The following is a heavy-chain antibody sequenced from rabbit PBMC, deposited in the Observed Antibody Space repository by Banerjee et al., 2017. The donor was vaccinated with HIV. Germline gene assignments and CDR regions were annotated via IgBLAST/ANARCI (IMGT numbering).Heavy chain of an antibody. V-gene: IGHV1S40*01. J-gene: IGHJ4*01. CDR1: GFDFSSYG. CDR3: ARDGAGYAGYGYARL. Sequence: GGGLVQPGGSLKLSCKASGFDFSSYGVNWVRQAPGKGLEWIGCIYAGSSDSTNHASWAKGRFTISSTSSTTVTLQMTSLTAADTATYFCARDGAGYAGYGYARLWGQGTLVTVS. D-gene: IGHD6-1*01. CDR2: IYAGSSDST.